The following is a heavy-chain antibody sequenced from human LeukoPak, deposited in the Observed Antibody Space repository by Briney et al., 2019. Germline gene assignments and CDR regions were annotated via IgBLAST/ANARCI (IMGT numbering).Heavy chain of an antibody. Sequence: GGSLRLSCAASGFSFSNYALSWVRQAPGKGLEWVAAISAATTDTYYADSVKGRFTISRDNSKNTLYLQMNSLRAEDTAVYYCATPKPYYYDSSGYSEYFQHWGQGTLVTVSS. V-gene: IGHV3-23*01. CDR3: ATPKPYYYDSSGYSEYFQH. D-gene: IGHD3-22*01. CDR1: GFSFSNYA. J-gene: IGHJ1*01. CDR2: ISAATTDT.